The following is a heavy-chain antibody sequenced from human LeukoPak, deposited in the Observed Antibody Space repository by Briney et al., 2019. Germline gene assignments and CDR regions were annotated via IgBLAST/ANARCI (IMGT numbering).Heavy chain of an antibody. CDR2: IKQNGSDK. V-gene: IGHV3-7*03. CDR1: GFTFSSHW. CDR3: ARARAIFGPCDY. D-gene: IGHD3-3*01. Sequence: GGSLRLSCAPSGFTFSSHWMSWVRQAPGKGLEWVANIKQNGSDKYYVDSVKGRFTISRDNAKNSLYLQMNSLRAEDTAVYYCARARAIFGPCDYGGQGTLVSVS. J-gene: IGHJ4*02.